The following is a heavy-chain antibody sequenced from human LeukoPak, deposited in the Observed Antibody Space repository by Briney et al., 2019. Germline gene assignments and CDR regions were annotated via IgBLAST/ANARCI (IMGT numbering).Heavy chain of an antibody. CDR1: GFTFSSYA. CDR2: ISTTPSST. Sequence: GGSLRLSCAASGFTFSSYAMNWVRQAPGKGLEWVSSISTTPSSTYYADSVKGRFTISRDNAKNSLFLQMNSLRVEDTAVYYCARDLSSGDYWGQGTLVTVSS. D-gene: IGHD3-22*01. V-gene: IGHV3-21*01. CDR3: ARDLSSGDY. J-gene: IGHJ4*02.